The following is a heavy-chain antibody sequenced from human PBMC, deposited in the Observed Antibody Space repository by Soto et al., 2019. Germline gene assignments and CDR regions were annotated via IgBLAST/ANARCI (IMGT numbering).Heavy chain of an antibody. V-gene: IGHV5-10-1*01. Sequence: GESLKISCKGSGYSFTSYWISWVRQMPGKGLEWMGRIDPSDSYTNYSPSFQGHVTISADKSIGTAYLQWSSLKASDTAMYYCARRGSGSYSNWGQGTLVTVSS. CDR2: IDPSDSYT. J-gene: IGHJ4*02. D-gene: IGHD1-26*01. CDR3: ARRGSGSYSN. CDR1: GYSFTSYW.